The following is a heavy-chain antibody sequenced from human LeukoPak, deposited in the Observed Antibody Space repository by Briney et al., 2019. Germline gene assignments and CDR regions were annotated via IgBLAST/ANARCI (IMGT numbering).Heavy chain of an antibody. CDR1: GFTFSSYG. CDR2: IKEDGSEK. Sequence: GGSLRLSCAASGFTFSSYGMHWVRQAPGKGPEWVANIKEDGSEKYYVDSVKGRFTISRDNAKNSLSLQMNSLRAEDTAVYYCARDKIVGPTYYDYWGQGTLVTVSS. J-gene: IGHJ4*02. CDR3: ARDKIVGPTYYDY. D-gene: IGHD1-26*01. V-gene: IGHV3-7*03.